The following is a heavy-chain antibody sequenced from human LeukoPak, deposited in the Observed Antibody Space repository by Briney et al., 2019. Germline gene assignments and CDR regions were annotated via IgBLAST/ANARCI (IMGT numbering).Heavy chain of an antibody. CDR1: GGTFSSYA. CDR2: IIPIFGTA. D-gene: IGHD1-1*01. V-gene: IGHV1-69*13. Sequence: SVKVSCKASGGTFSSYAISWVRQAPGQGLEWMGGIIPIFGTANYAQKFQGRVTITADESTSTAYMELSSLRSEDTAAYYCAREYGSTTDHAFDIWGQGTMVTVSS. J-gene: IGHJ3*02. CDR3: AREYGSTTDHAFDI.